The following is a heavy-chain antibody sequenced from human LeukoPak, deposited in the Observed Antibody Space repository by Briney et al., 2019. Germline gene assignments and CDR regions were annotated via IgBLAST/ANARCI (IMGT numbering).Heavy chain of an antibody. V-gene: IGHV4-4*02. D-gene: IGHD3-10*01. CDR3: ARKYYSSGSYAFDI. Sequence: SGTLSLTCAVSGGSISSSNWWSRVRQPPGKGLEWIGEIYHSGSTNYNPSLKSRVTISVDKSKNQFSLKLSSVTAADTAVYYCARKYYSSGSYAFDIWGQGTMVTVSS. CDR1: GGSISSSNW. CDR2: IYHSGST. J-gene: IGHJ3*02.